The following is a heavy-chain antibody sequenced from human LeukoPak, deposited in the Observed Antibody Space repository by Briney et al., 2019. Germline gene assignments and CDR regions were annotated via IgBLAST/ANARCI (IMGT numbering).Heavy chain of an antibody. Sequence: GGSLRLSCAASGFTFSSYWMSWVRQAPGKGLEWVANIKQDGSEKYYVDSVKGRFTISRDNAKNSLYLQMNSLGAEDTAVYYCARDNEHYDFWSGYYNPEPDYYYMDVWGKGTTVTVSS. J-gene: IGHJ6*03. CDR3: ARDNEHYDFWSGYYNPEPDYYYMDV. CDR1: GFTFSSYW. CDR2: IKQDGSEK. V-gene: IGHV3-7*01. D-gene: IGHD3-3*01.